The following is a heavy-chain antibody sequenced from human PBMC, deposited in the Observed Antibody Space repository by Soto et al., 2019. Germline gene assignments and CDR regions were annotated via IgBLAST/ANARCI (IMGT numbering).Heavy chain of an antibody. V-gene: IGHV1-18*01. J-gene: IGHJ4*02. Sequence: QVKLVQSGTEVKKPGASIKVSCKASGNSFATSGMSWVRQAPGQGLEWMGWISAYNGNTNYDQNLQDRVTMTTDTSTNTAYLEVRNLRSDDTAVYYCARAGQYYDASGYANWGQGTLVTVSS. CDR2: ISAYNGNT. CDR1: GNSFATSG. CDR3: ARAGQYYDASGYAN. D-gene: IGHD3-22*01.